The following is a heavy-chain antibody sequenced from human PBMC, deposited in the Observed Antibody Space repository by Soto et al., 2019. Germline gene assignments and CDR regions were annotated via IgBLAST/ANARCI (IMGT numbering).Heavy chain of an antibody. J-gene: IGHJ6*03. D-gene: IGHD3-3*01. Sequence: GGSLRLSCAASGFTFSSYWMHWVRQAPGKGLVWVSRINSDGSSTSYADSVKGRFTISRDNAKNTLYLQMNSLRAEDTAVYYCARDKYYDFWSGYYSYYYYYMDVWGKGTTVTVSS. V-gene: IGHV3-74*01. CDR3: ARDKYYDFWSGYYSYYYYYMDV. CDR1: GFTFSSYW. CDR2: INSDGSST.